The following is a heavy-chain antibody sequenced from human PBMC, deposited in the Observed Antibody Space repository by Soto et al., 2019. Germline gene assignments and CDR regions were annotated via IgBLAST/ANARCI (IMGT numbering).Heavy chain of an antibody. CDR2: ISYDGSNK. CDR1: GFTFSSYG. V-gene: IGHV3-30*18. D-gene: IGHD6-19*01. J-gene: IGHJ6*02. Sequence: QVQLVESGGGVVQPGRSLRLSCAASGFTFSSYGMHWVRQAPGKGLEWVAVISYDGSNKYYADSVKGRFTISRDNSEYTLYMHMIRLIAEDTSLYYCAKDGDSSWHYYYYGMDVWGQGTTVTVSS. CDR3: AKDGDSSWHYYYYGMDV.